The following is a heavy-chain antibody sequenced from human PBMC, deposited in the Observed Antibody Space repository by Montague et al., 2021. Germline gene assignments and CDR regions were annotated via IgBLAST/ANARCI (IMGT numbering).Heavy chain of an antibody. J-gene: IGHJ4*02. V-gene: IGHV4-39*01. CDR2: IFRNGES. D-gene: IGHD2/OR15-2a*01. CDR1: GGSISSSTHY. CDR3: ARHWEGGSSMRAIEY. Sequence: SETLSLTCIVSGGSISSSTHYWGWIRQSPGKGLDWIGSIFRNGESFYNSSLKSPVTISVDTSGNQFSLRLTSVTAADTAVYFCARHWEGGSSMRAIEYWGQGVRVADS.